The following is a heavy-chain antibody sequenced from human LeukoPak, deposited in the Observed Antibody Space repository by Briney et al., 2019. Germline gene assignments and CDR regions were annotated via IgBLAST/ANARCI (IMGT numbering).Heavy chain of an antibody. V-gene: IGHV4-4*07. D-gene: IGHD6-13*01. CDR1: GGSISSNY. CDR2: IYSSGST. J-gene: IGHJ4*02. Sequence: SETLSLTCTVSGGSISSNYWSWIRQPAGKGLEWIGRIYSSGSTDYNPSLKSRVTMSVDTSKNQFSLKLSSVTAADTAVYYCARGLAAAADRAPDYWGQGTLVTVSS. CDR3: ARGLAAAADRAPDY.